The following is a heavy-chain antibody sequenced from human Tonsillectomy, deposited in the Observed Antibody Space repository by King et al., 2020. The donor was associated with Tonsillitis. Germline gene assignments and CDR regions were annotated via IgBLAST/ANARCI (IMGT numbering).Heavy chain of an antibody. V-gene: IGHV4-4*07. J-gene: IGHJ4*02. Sequence: VQLQESGPGLVKPSETLSLTCTVSGVSMRTTYWSWIRRPAGKGLEWIGRVYASGKTYHNPSLKSRVAMSIDTSKNQFSLRLSSLTAADTAVYYCARDRGDYYDSATYDPLYFDSWGQGTLVTVSS. CDR2: VYASGKT. CDR1: GVSMRTTY. D-gene: IGHD3-22*01. CDR3: ARDRGDYYDSATYDPLYFDS.